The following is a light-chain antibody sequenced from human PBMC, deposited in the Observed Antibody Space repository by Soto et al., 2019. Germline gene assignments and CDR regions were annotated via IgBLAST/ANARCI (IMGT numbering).Light chain of an antibody. J-gene: IGLJ1*01. Sequence: SVVTQPASVSGSPGQSITISCTGTSSDVGGYNYVSWYQQHPGKAPKLMIYEVSNRPPGVSNRFSGSKSGNTASLTISGLQAEDEADYYCSSYTSSSTFYVFGTGTKVTVL. CDR1: SSDVGGYNY. V-gene: IGLV2-14*01. CDR2: EVS. CDR3: SSYTSSSTFYV.